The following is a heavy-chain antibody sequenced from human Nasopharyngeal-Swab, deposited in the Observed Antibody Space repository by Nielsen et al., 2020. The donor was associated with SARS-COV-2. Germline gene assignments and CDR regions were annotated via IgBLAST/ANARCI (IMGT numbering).Heavy chain of an antibody. CDR2: IYSGGSST. Sequence: LSLTCAASGFTFSSYAMSWVRQAPGKGLEWVSVIYSGGSSTYYADSVKGRFTISRDNSKNTLYLQMNSLRAEDTAVYYCAKDPRTYSSSWYFDYWGQGTLVTVSS. CDR1: GFTFSSYA. V-gene: IGHV3-23*03. D-gene: IGHD6-13*01. J-gene: IGHJ4*02. CDR3: AKDPRTYSSSWYFDY.